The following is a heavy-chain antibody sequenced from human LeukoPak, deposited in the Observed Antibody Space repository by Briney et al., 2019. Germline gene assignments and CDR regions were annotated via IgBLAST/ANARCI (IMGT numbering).Heavy chain of an antibody. Sequence: GSSVKVSCKASGGTFSSYAISWVRQAPGQGLEWMGGIIPIFGTANYAQKFQGRVTITADESTSTAYMELSSLRSEDTAVYYCARVERFGEFNFDYWGQGTLVTVSS. D-gene: IGHD3-10*01. CDR2: IIPIFGTA. J-gene: IGHJ4*02. CDR3: ARVERFGEFNFDY. CDR1: GGTFSSYA. V-gene: IGHV1-69*01.